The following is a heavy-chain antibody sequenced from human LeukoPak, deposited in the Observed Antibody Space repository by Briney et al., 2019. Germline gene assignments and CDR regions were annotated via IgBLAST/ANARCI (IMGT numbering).Heavy chain of an antibody. Sequence: PGGSLRLSCAASGFTFSSYAMSWVRQAPGKGLEWVAFIRYDGSNKYYADSVKGRFTISRDNSKNTLYLQMNSLRAEDTAVYYCAKEQGVTYYDYVWGSYRALDYWGQGTLVTVSS. J-gene: IGHJ4*02. D-gene: IGHD3-16*02. V-gene: IGHV3-30*02. CDR2: IRYDGSNK. CDR1: GFTFSSYA. CDR3: AKEQGVTYYDYVWGSYRALDY.